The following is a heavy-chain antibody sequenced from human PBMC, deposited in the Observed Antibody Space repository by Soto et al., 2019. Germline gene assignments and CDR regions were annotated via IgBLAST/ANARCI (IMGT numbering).Heavy chain of an antibody. CDR3: ARQGGEYNTMSDY. D-gene: IGHD3-10*01. V-gene: IGHV5-51*01. J-gene: IGHJ4*02. CDR1: GYTFSKYW. Sequence: GESLTISCKGSGYTFSKYWIGWVRQTPGKGLEWMGMIYPGDSDARYSPSFEGRVTFSVDKSINTAYLQWNSLKASDTAMYYCARQGGEYNTMSDYWGQGTLVTVSS. CDR2: IYPGDSDA.